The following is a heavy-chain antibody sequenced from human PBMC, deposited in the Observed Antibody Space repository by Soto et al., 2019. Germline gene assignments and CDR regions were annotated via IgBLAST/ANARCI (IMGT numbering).Heavy chain of an antibody. J-gene: IGHJ6*02. CDR1: GFTFSSYA. CDR3: AREHDILNGYGMDV. Sequence: QVQPVESGGGVVQPGRSLTLSCTASGFTFSSYAMHWVRQAPGKGLEWVAGISSDGSNTYYADSVKGRFTIARDNSKNTVYLQMTSLRAEDKAVYYCAREHDILNGYGMDVWGQGTTVTVSS. V-gene: IGHV3-30-3*01. D-gene: IGHD3-9*01. CDR2: ISSDGSNT.